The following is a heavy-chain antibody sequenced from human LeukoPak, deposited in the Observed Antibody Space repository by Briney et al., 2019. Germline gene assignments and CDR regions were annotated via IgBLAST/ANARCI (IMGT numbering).Heavy chain of an antibody. CDR3: ARVEMATITGFDY. J-gene: IGHJ4*02. CDR1: GFTFSSYW. D-gene: IGHD5-24*01. V-gene: IGHV3-74*01. Sequence: GGSLRLSCAAPGFTFSSYWMHWVRQAPGKGLVWVSRINSDGSSTSYADSVKGRFTISRDNAKNTLYLQMNSLRAEDTAVYYCARVEMATITGFDYWGQGTLVTVSS. CDR2: INSDGSST.